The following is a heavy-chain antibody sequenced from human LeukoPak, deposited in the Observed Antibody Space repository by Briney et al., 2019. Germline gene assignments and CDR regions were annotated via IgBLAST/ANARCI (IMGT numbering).Heavy chain of an antibody. D-gene: IGHD3-9*01. J-gene: IGHJ4*02. CDR3: ARGRLRYLDWTRAYSDY. Sequence: EASVKVSCKASGYTFTSYGISWVRQAPGQGLEWMGWISAYNGNTNYAQKLQGRLTMTTDTSTSTAYMELRSLRSDDTAVYYCARGRLRYLDWTRAYSDYWGQGTLVTVSS. V-gene: IGHV1-18*01. CDR1: GYTFTSYG. CDR2: ISAYNGNT.